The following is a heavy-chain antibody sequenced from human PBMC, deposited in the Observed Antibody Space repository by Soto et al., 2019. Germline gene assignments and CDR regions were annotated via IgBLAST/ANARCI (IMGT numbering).Heavy chain of an antibody. CDR2: INSDGSST. V-gene: IGHV3-74*01. CDR3: ARGNPANYDFWSGYYSGRDYYYGMDV. D-gene: IGHD3-3*01. CDR1: GFTFSSYW. J-gene: IGHJ6*01. Sequence: EVQLVESGGGLVQPGGSLRLSCAASGFTFSSYWMHWVRQAPGKGLVWVSRINSDGSSTSYADSVKGRFTISRDNAKNTLYLQMNSLRAEDTAVYYCARGNPANYDFWSGYYSGRDYYYGMDVW.